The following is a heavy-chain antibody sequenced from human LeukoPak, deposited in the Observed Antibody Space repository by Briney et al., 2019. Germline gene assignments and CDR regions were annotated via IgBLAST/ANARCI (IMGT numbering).Heavy chain of an antibody. J-gene: IGHJ4*02. CDR2: IYYSGST. CDR1: GGSFSGYY. V-gene: IGHV4-34*01. Sequence: SETLPLTCAVYGGSFSGYYWSWIRQPPGKGLEWIGSIYYSGSTYYNPSLKSRVTISVDTSKNQFSLKLSSVTAADTAVYYCARAGSVRGVIIYFDYWGQGTLVTVSS. CDR3: ARAGSVRGVIIYFDY. D-gene: IGHD3-10*01.